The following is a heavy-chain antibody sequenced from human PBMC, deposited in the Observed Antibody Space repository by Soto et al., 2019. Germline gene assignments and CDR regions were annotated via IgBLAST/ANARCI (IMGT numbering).Heavy chain of an antibody. CDR3: ARSGPGGYIDY. CDR2: TYYRSKWYN. CDR1: GNGVYCNRAA. V-gene: IGHV6-1*01. D-gene: IGHD5-12*01. Sequence: PTLTDTFAISGNGVYCNRAAWNSIRQSPSRGLEWLGRTYYRSKWYNHYAVSVKSRITVNPDTSKNQFSLQLNSVTPEDTAVYYCARSGPGGYIDYWGQGTLVTVSS. J-gene: IGHJ4*02.